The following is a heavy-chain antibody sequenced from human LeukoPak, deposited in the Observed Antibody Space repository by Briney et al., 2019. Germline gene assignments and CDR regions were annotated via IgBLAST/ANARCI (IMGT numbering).Heavy chain of an antibody. D-gene: IGHD6-13*01. CDR3: ARARPYSSSPNWFDP. V-gene: IGHV3-23*01. Sequence: GGSLRLSCAASGFTFSSYALSWVRQAPRKGLEWGSAISGSGDSTYYADSVKGRFTISRDNSKNTLYLQMNSLRAEDTAVYYCARARPYSSSPNWFDPWGQGTLVTVSS. J-gene: IGHJ5*02. CDR2: ISGSGDST. CDR1: GFTFSSYA.